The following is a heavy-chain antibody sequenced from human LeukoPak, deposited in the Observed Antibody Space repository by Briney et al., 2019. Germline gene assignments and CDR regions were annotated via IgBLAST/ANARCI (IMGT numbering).Heavy chain of an antibody. CDR1: GGSVSSGSYY. V-gene: IGHV4-61*01. Sequence: SETLSLTCTVSGGSVSSGSYYWSWIRQPPGKGLEWIGYIYYSGSTNYNPSLMSRVTISVDTSKNQFSLKVSSVAAADTAVYFCARDPQYSSSSDAFDIWGQGTMVTVPS. CDR3: ARDPQYSSSSDAFDI. CDR2: IYYSGST. J-gene: IGHJ3*02. D-gene: IGHD6-13*01.